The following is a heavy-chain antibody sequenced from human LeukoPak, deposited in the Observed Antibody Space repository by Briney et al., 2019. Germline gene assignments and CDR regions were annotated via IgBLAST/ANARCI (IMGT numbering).Heavy chain of an antibody. CDR1: GGSISSGSYY. V-gene: IGHV4-61*02. CDR3: ARTYFYDNSGWDY. CDR2: IYTSGST. J-gene: IGHJ4*02. D-gene: IGHD3-22*01. Sequence: SETLSLTCTVSGGSISSGSYYWSWIRQPAGKGLEWIGRIYTSGSTNYNPSLKSRVTLSVDTSRNQFSLKLSSVTAADTAVYYCARTYFYDNSGWDYWGQGTLVTVSS.